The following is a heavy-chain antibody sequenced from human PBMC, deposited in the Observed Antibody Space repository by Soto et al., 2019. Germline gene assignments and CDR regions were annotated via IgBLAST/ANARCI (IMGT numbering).Heavy chain of an antibody. V-gene: IGHV3-48*02. CDR3: ARDQTQWLVQGSWFDP. CDR2: ISSSSSTI. CDR1: GFTFSSYS. Sequence: PGGSLRLSCAASGFTFSSYSMNWVRQAPGQGLEWVSYISSSSSTIYYADSVKGRFTISRDNAKNSLYLQMNSLRDEDTAVYYCARDQTQWLVQGSWFDPWGQGTLVTVSS. J-gene: IGHJ5*02. D-gene: IGHD6-19*01.